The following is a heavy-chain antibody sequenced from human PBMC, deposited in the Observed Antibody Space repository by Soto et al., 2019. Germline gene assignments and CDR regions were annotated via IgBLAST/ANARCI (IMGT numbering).Heavy chain of an antibody. CDR1: GGSFSGYY. Sequence: QVQLQQWGAGLLKPSETLSLTCAVYGGSFSGYYWSWIRQPPGKGLEWIGEINHSGSTNYNPSRKSRVTITVDTSKNQFSLKLSSVTAADTAVYYCARVNGSQGDHWGQGTLVTVSS. CDR3: ARVNGSQGDH. D-gene: IGHD1-26*01. V-gene: IGHV4-34*01. J-gene: IGHJ4*02. CDR2: INHSGST.